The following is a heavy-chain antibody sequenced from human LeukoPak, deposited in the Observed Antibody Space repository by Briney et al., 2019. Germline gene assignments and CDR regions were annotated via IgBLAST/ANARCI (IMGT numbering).Heavy chain of an antibody. Sequence: SETLSLTCAVSGGSISSYYWSWIRQPPGKGLEWIGYIYYSGSTNYNPSLKSRVTISVDTSKNQFSLKLSSVTAADTAVYYCARGVSAAGTSYRFDPWGQGTLVTVSS. J-gene: IGHJ5*02. D-gene: IGHD6-13*01. V-gene: IGHV4-59*12. CDR3: ARGVSAAGTSYRFDP. CDR2: IYYSGST. CDR1: GGSISSYY.